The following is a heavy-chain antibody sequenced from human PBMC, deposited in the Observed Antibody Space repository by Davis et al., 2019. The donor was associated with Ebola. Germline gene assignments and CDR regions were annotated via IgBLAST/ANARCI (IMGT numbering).Heavy chain of an antibody. D-gene: IGHD6-13*01. CDR3: ARGFSSSWSDLDY. J-gene: IGHJ4*02. Sequence: MPSETLSLTCGVFGGSFSGYYWTWIRQPPGKGLEWIGEINHSGSTNYNPSLKSRVTISVDTSKNQFSLKLSSVTAADTAVYYCARGFSSSWSDLDYWGQGTLVTVSS. CDR1: GGSFSGYY. V-gene: IGHV4-34*01. CDR2: INHSGST.